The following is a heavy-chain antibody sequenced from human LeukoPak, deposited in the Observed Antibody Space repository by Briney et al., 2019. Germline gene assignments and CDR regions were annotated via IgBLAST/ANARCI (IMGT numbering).Heavy chain of an antibody. V-gene: IGHV3-74*01. Sequence: GGSLRLSCAASGFTFSNYWVHWVRQAPGKGLVWVSRINPDGSRTDYADSVKGRFTISRDNAKNTLYLQMNRLRAEDTAVYFCGRDLRGKSDYWGQGTLVTVSS. CDR2: INPDGSRT. D-gene: IGHD4-23*01. CDR1: GFTFSNYW. J-gene: IGHJ4*02. CDR3: GRDLRGKSDY.